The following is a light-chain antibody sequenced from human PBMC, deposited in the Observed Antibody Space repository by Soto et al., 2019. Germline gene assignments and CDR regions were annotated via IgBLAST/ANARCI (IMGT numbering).Light chain of an antibody. J-gene: IGKJ4*01. CDR2: DAS. CDR3: QQRSNWPST. V-gene: IGKV3-11*01. CDR1: QSVSGY. Sequence: EIVLTQSPATLSLSPGNRATLSCRASQSVSGYLAWYQQKPGQAPRLLIYDASNRATGIPARFSGSGSGTDFPLTITTLDPEVLAFYYCQQRSNWPSTFGGGTKVEI.